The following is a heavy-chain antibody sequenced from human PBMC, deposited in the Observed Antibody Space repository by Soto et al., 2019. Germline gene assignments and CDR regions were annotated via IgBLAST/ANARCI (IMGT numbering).Heavy chain of an antibody. CDR3: ARDRLYGAGLIDV. J-gene: IGHJ6*02. CDR2: ISSDGRDK. V-gene: IGHV3-30-3*01. CDR1: GFTFSSYG. Sequence: QVQLVESGGGVVQPGRSLRLSCAASGFTFSSYGMHWVRQAPGKGLEWVAVISSDGRDKYYADSVKGRFTISRDNSKNTLYVQLNRMRAEDTALYYCARDRLYGAGLIDVWGQGTTVTVSS. D-gene: IGHD3-10*01.